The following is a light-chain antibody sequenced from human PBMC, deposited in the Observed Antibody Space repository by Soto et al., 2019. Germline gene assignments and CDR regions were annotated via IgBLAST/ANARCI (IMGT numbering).Light chain of an antibody. J-gene: IGKJ1*01. V-gene: IGKV3-20*01. CDR3: QQYEAVVT. CDR2: GAS. CDR1: QSLTNNY. Sequence: EIVLTQSPGTLSLSPGERATLSCRASQSLTNNYSAWYQQKPGRALRLLIDGASTRATGIPDRFSGSGSGTDVTLTISRLEPEDVAVYYCQQYEAVVTFGQGTKVEI.